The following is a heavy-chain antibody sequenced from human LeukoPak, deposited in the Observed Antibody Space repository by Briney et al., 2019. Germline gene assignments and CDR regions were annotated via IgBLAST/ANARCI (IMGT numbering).Heavy chain of an antibody. D-gene: IGHD1-26*01. CDR1: GXTFTSYS. V-gene: IGHV3-23*01. Sequence: GXSLRLSCAASGXTFTSYSMNWVRQAPGKGLEWVSTISGGGGSTYYADSVKGRFTISRDNSKNTLYLQVNSLRAEDTAVYYCAKGGKWDVTPFDYWGQGTLVTVSS. CDR3: AKGGKWDVTPFDY. CDR2: ISGGGGST. J-gene: IGHJ4*02.